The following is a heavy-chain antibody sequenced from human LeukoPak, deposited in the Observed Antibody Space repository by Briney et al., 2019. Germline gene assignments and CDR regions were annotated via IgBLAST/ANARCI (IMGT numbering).Heavy chain of an antibody. Sequence: GGSLRLSCAASGITFNDVWMSWVRQAPGKGLEWVGRILRITEGGTTDYAAPVKGRFTISRDDSKTTLYLQMNSLKTEDTAVYYCATDSNWGFFDWGQGTLVTVSP. CDR1: GITFNDVW. D-gene: IGHD7-27*01. CDR2: ILRITEGGTT. J-gene: IGHJ4*02. V-gene: IGHV3-15*01. CDR3: ATDSNWGFFD.